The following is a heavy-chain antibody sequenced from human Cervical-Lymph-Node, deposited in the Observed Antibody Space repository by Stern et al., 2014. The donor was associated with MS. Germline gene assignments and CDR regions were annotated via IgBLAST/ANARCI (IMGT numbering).Heavy chain of an antibody. V-gene: IGHV1-18*01. CDR3: ARGLLGSENAFDI. Sequence: QVQLVQSGAEAKKPGASVKVSCKASGYTFTSYGISWVRQAPGQGLEWMGLISAYSGNANDAQNLQGRVTMTTDTSTSTAYMELRSRRSDDTAVYYCARGLLGSENAFDIWGQGTMVTVSS. CDR2: ISAYSGNA. D-gene: IGHD2-15*01. J-gene: IGHJ3*02. CDR1: GYTFTSYG.